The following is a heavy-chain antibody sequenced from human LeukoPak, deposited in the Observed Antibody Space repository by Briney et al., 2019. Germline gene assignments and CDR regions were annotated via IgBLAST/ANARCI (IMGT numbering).Heavy chain of an antibody. CDR3: ARGPFSSSWSEFDY. Sequence: GGSLRLSCAASGFTFSDYSLNWVRQAPGKGLEWVSCISGDSRYIYYADSLKGRSTISRDNAQNSLYLHMNNLRAKDTAVYYCARGPFSSSWSEFDYWGQGTLVTVSS. J-gene: IGHJ4*02. V-gene: IGHV3-21*06. D-gene: IGHD6-13*01. CDR1: GFTFSDYS. CDR2: ISGDSRYI.